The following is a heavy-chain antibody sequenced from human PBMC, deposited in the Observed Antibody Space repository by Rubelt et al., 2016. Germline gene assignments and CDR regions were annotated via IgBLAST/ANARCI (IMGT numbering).Heavy chain of an antibody. CDR1: GESFSGYY. CDR2: FSHSGGT. CDR3: ARGEPFYGDPPFDY. J-gene: IGHJ4*02. V-gene: IGHV4-34*01. D-gene: IGHD4-17*01. Sequence: QVQLQQWGAGLLKPSETLSLTCAVYGESFSGYYWTWIRQPPGKGLEWIGDFSHSGGTNYNPSLKSRVTISLDTSKNQFSLKRSSVTAADTAVYYCARGEPFYGDPPFDYWGQGTLVTVSS.